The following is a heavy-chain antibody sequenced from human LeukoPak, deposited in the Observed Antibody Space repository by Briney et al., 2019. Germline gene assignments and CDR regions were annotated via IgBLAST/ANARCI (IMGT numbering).Heavy chain of an antibody. Sequence: WGSLRLSCAASGFTFSSCWMTWVRQAPGKGLEWVATIEEDGSEKNYVDSVKGRFTISRDNAKDSLYLQMNSLRGEDTAVYYCAKCRFTYGYNFDYWGQGTLVTVTS. CDR2: IEEDGSEK. CDR1: GFTFSSCW. V-gene: IGHV3-7*02. CDR3: AKCRFTYGYNFDY. J-gene: IGHJ4*02. D-gene: IGHD5-18*01.